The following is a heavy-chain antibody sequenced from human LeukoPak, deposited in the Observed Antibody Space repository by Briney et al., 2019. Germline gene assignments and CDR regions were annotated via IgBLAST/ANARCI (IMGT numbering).Heavy chain of an antibody. Sequence: GEALKMSCKGSGYSFISYWIGWVRQMPGKGLEWMGVIYPGDSDTCYSPSFQGQVTMSADHSISPAYLQWSSLKASDTAMYYCARFKKRENCDFWSGYEEDNWFDPWGQGTLVTVSS. CDR1: GYSFISYW. V-gene: IGHV5-51*06. D-gene: IGHD3-3*01. CDR3: ARFKKRENCDFWSGYEEDNWFDP. J-gene: IGHJ5*02. CDR2: IYPGDSDT.